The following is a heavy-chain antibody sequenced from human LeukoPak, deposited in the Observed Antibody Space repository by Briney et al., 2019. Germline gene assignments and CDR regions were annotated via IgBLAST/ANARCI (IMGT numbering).Heavy chain of an antibody. D-gene: IGHD3-16*01. J-gene: IGHJ5*02. CDR2: MYIGGTR. CDR3: ARDLPRENSYAYRFWFDP. CDR1: GVSISSYY. Sequence: ASETLSLTCSVSGVSISSYYWTWIRQPAGKGLEWIGRMYIGGTRNYNPSLKSRVTMSIDTSKNQFSLKLSSVTAADTAVYYCARDLPRENSYAYRFWFDPWGQGTLVTVSS. V-gene: IGHV4-4*07.